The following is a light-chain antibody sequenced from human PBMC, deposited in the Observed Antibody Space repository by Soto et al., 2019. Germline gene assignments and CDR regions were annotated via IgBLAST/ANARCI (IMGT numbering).Light chain of an antibody. CDR1: SSDVGTYNI. V-gene: IGLV2-23*02. Sequence: QSVLTQPVSVSGSPGQSITISCTGTSSDVGTYNIVSWYQQHPGKAPKLIIYEVTKRPSGVSNRFSGSKSGNTASLTISGLQAEDEADYHCCSFAGTSTYVFGSGTKVTVL. CDR2: EVT. CDR3: CSFAGTSTYV. J-gene: IGLJ1*01.